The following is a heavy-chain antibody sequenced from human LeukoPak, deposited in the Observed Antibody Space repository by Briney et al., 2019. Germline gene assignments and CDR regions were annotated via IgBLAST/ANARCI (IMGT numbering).Heavy chain of an antibody. CDR3: ARALVYTSGHHFDF. D-gene: IGHD5-18*01. CDR2: IYPCDSET. CDR1: GYNFPNYW. V-gene: IGHV5-51*01. J-gene: IGHJ4*02. Sequence: GESLKISCKASGYNFPNYWIGWVRQMPGKGLEWMGIIYPCDSETRYSPSFQGQVTISDDKAINTAYLQWSSLKASDTAMYHCARALVYTSGHHFDFWGQGTLVTVSS.